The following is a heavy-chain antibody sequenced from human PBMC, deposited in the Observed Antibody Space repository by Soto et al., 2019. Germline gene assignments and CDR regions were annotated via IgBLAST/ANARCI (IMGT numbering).Heavy chain of an antibody. CDR1: GYPVTAYY. V-gene: IGHV1-2*02. D-gene: IGHD3-3*01. Sequence: QLHLVQSGAVVKKPGASVTVSCSASGYPVTAYYMHWVRQAPGRVIEWMGGIHPATGAAKYTQTFQGRVTMTRDTSTSTGFMELSGLTSEDTAVFYCARGGGVGVAGSAAFDMWGQGTLVTVSS. CDR3: ARGGGVGVAGSAAFDM. J-gene: IGHJ3*02. CDR2: IHPATGAA.